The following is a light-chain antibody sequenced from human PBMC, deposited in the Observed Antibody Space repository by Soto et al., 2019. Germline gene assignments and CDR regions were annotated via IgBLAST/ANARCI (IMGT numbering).Light chain of an antibody. CDR2: AAS. J-gene: IGKJ4*01. CDR1: QDISNY. Sequence: DIPMTQSPSSLSASVGDRVTITCQASQDISNYLNWYQQKLGKAPKLLIYAASNLETGVPSRFSGSGSGTDFTFTISSLQPEDFATYYCQQYDNLPLTFGGGTRVEIK. V-gene: IGKV1-33*01. CDR3: QQYDNLPLT.